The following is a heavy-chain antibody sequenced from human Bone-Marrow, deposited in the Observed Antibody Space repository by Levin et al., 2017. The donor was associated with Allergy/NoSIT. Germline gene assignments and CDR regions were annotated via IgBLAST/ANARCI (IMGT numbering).Heavy chain of an antibody. CDR3: ARDNYCSGGSCLNWFDP. CDR2: INPNSGGT. D-gene: IGHD2-15*01. V-gene: IGHV1-2*02. CDR1: GYTFTGYY. J-gene: IGHJ5*02. Sequence: RASVKVSCKASGYTFTGYYMHWVRQAPGQGLEWMGWINPNSGGTNYAQKFQGRVTMTRDTSISTAYMELSRLRSDDTAVYYCARDNYCSGGSCLNWFDPWGQGTLVTVSS.